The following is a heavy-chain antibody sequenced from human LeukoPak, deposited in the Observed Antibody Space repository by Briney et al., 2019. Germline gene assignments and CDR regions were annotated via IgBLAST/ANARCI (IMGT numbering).Heavy chain of an antibody. Sequence: GGSLRLSCAASGFTFSSYAMSWVRQAPGKGLEWVSVISGSGGSTYYADSVKGRFTISRDNSKNTLYLQMNSLRAEDTAVYYCAKDSAITFGGVIVTYFDYWGQGTLVTVSS. V-gene: IGHV3-23*01. CDR2: ISGSGGST. D-gene: IGHD3-16*02. J-gene: IGHJ4*02. CDR3: AKDSAITFGGVIVTYFDY. CDR1: GFTFSSYA.